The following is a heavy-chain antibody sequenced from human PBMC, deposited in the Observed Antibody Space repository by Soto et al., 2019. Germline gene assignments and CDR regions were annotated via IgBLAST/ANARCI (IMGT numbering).Heavy chain of an antibody. D-gene: IGHD1-26*01. CDR3: AFTPGNSGYFDY. CDR1: GYTFTSYY. Sequence: QVQLVQSGAEVKKPGASVKVSCKASGYTFTSYYMHWVRQAPGQGLERMGIINPSGGSTSYAQKFQGRVTMTRDTSTSTVYMELSSLRSEDTAVYYCAFTPGNSGYFDYWGQGTLVTVSS. J-gene: IGHJ4*02. V-gene: IGHV1-46*03. CDR2: INPSGGST.